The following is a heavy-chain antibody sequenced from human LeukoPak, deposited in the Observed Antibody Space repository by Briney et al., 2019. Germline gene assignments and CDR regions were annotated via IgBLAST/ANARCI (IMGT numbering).Heavy chain of an antibody. CDR1: GGTFISYA. Sequence: GASVKVSCKASGGTFISYAISWVRQAPGQGLEWMGGIIPIFGTANYAQKFQGRVTITTDESTSTAYMELSSLRSEDTAVYYCARGISETTVIPIDYWGPGTLVTVSS. CDR3: ARGISETTVIPIDY. V-gene: IGHV1-69*05. CDR2: IIPIFGTA. D-gene: IGHD4-11*01. J-gene: IGHJ4*02.